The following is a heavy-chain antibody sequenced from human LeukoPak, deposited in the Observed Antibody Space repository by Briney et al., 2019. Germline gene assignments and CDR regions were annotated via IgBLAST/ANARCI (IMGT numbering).Heavy chain of an antibody. D-gene: IGHD1-26*01. CDR2: ISGSGGST. J-gene: IGHJ4*02. V-gene: IGHV3-23*01. CDR1: GFTFSSYA. Sequence: GGSLRLSCAASGFTFSSYAMSWVRQAPGKGLEWVSAISGSGGSTYYADSVKGRFTISRDNSKNTLYLQMNSLRAEDTAVYYCAKDGVWGSYSPIYFDYWGQGTLVTVSS. CDR3: AKDGVWGSYSPIYFDY.